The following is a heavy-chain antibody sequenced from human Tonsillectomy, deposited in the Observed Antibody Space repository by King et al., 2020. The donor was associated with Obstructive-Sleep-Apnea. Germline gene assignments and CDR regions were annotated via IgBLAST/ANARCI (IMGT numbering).Heavy chain of an antibody. Sequence: VQLVESGGGLVQPGGSLRLSCAASGFTFSSYAMNWVRQAPGKGLEWVSAISGSGGSTYYADSVKGRFTISRDNSKNTLYLQMNSLRAKDTAVYYCAKEGSSSWYSGYYGMDVWGQGTTVTVSS. CDR1: GFTFSSYA. J-gene: IGHJ6*02. D-gene: IGHD6-13*01. CDR2: ISGSGGST. V-gene: IGHV3-23*04. CDR3: AKEGSSSWYSGYYGMDV.